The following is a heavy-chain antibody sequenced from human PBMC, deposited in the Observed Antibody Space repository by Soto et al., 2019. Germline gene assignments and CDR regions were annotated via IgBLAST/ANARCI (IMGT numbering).Heavy chain of an antibody. CDR1: GGTFSSYT. J-gene: IGHJ4*02. D-gene: IGHD3-10*01. CDR3: AQNYGSGRYFRSAY. V-gene: IGHV1-69*02. CDR2: IIPILGIA. Sequence: QVQLVQSGAEVKKPGSSVKVSCKASGGTFSSYTISWVRQAPGQGLEWMGRIIPILGIANYAQKFQGRVTITADKSTSTAYMELSSLSSEDTAVYYCAQNYGSGRYFRSAYWGQGTLVTVSS.